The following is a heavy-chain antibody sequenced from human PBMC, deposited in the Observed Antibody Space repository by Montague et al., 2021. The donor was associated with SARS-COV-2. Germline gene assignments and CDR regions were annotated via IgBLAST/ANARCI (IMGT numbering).Heavy chain of an antibody. CDR2: IYYSGST. Sequence: SETLSLTCTVSGGSISSSSYYWGWIRQPPGKGLEWIGSIYYSGSTYYNPSLKSRVTISVDTSKNQFSLKLSSVTAADTAVYYCARDSSWTPFDFWGQGTLVTVSS. CDR3: ARDSSWTPFDF. J-gene: IGHJ4*02. D-gene: IGHD3/OR15-3a*01. CDR1: GGSISSSSYY. V-gene: IGHV4-39*07.